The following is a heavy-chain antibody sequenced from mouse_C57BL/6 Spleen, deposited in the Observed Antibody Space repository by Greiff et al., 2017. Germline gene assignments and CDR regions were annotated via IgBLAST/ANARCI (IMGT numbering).Heavy chain of an antibody. V-gene: IGHV1-76*01. CDR1: GYTFTDYY. Sequence: VQLQQSGAELVRPGASVKLSCKASGYTFTDYYINWVKQRPGQGLEWIARIYPGSGNTYYNEKFKGKDTLTAEKSSSTAYMQLSSLTSEDSAVYVCARSGGYLYYAMDYWGQGTSVTVSS. J-gene: IGHJ4*01. CDR2: IYPGSGNT. D-gene: IGHD2-2*01. CDR3: ARSGGYLYYAMDY.